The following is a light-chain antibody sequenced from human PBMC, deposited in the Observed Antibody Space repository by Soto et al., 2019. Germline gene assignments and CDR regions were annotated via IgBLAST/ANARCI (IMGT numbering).Light chain of an antibody. V-gene: IGKV3-20*01. J-gene: IGKJ4*01. CDR1: QTVRNNY. CDR3: QQFSSYPPT. CDR2: DAS. Sequence: IVMTQSPATLSVSPGESATLSCRASQTVRNNYLAWYQQKPGQAPRLLIYDASSRATGIPDRFSGGGSGTDFTLTISRLEPEDFAVYYCQQFSSYPPTFGGGTKVDIK.